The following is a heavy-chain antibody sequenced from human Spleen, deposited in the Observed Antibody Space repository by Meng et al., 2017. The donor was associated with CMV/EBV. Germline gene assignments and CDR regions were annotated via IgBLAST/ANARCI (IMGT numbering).Heavy chain of an antibody. CDR3: ARHMRGYSYGYAYYYGMDV. Sequence: KVSCKGSGYSFTSYWIGWVRQVPGKGLEWMGIIYPGDSDTRYSPSFQGQVTISADKSISTAYLQWSSLKASDTAMYYCARHMRGYSYGYAYYYGMDVWGQGTTVTVSS. V-gene: IGHV5-51*01. D-gene: IGHD5-18*01. J-gene: IGHJ6*02. CDR1: GYSFTSYW. CDR2: IYPGDSDT.